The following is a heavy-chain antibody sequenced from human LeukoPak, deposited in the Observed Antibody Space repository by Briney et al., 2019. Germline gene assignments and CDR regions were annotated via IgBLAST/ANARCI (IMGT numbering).Heavy chain of an antibody. V-gene: IGHV3-21*01. CDR1: GFTFSSYS. CDR2: ISSSSSYI. D-gene: IGHD5-12*01. Sequence: PGGSLRLSCAASGFTFSSYSMNWVRQAPGKGLEWVSSISSSSSYIYYADSVKGRFTISRDNAKNSLYLQMNSLRAEDTAVYYCARDLMWLRKSDAFDIWGQGTMFTVSS. CDR3: ARDLMWLRKSDAFDI. J-gene: IGHJ3*02.